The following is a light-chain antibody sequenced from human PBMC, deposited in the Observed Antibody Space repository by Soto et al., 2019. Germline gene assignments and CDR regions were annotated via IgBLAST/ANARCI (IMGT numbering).Light chain of an antibody. CDR3: SPYGGSNNV. CDR2: EVS. J-gene: IGLJ2*01. Sequence: QSALTQPPSASGSPGQSVTISCTGTSSDVGGYNYVSWYQQHPGKAPKLMIYEVSKRPSGVPDRFSGSKSGNTASLTVSGLQAEDEADYYCSPYGGSNNVFGGRTKLTVL. V-gene: IGLV2-8*01. CDR1: SSDVGGYNY.